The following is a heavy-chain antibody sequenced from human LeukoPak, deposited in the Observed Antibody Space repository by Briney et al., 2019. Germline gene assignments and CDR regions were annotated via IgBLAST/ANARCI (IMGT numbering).Heavy chain of an antibody. D-gene: IGHD3-10*01. CDR1: GFTFSSYA. Sequence: GGSLRLSCAASGFTFSSYAMHWVRHAPGKGLEWGAVISYDGSNKYYADSVKGRFTISRDNSKNTLYLQMNSLRAEDTAVYYCARALWFGEPAPPLWGQGTLVTVSS. CDR2: ISYDGSNK. V-gene: IGHV3-30-3*01. CDR3: ARALWFGEPAPPL. J-gene: IGHJ4*02.